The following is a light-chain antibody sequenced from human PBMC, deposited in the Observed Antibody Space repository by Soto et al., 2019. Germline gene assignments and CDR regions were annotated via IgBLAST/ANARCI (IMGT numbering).Light chain of an antibody. CDR1: SSDVGGYNY. J-gene: IGLJ3*02. CDR3: FSYTTSSTLV. CDR2: EVS. Sequence: QSALTQPASVSGSPGQSITISCTGTSSDVGGYNYVSWYQQHPAKAPKLMIYEVSNRPSGVSHRFSGSKSGDTASLTISGLQAEDEADYYCFSYTTSSTLVFGGGTKLTVL. V-gene: IGLV2-14*01.